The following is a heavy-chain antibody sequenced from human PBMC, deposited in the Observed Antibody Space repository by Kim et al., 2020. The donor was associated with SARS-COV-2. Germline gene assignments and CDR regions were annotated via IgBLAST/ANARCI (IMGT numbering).Heavy chain of an antibody. Sequence: ASLKVSCQASGYTFTIYAVHWVRQAPGQRLVWMGWINAGNGDTKYSQNFQDRVTISRDPSANAAYMELSSLRSEDTAVYYCARGGAEGWYLDLWGRGTPVTVSS. CDR3: ARGGAEGWYLDL. V-gene: IGHV1-3*01. D-gene: IGHD1-26*01. CDR2: INAGNGDT. CDR1: GYTFTIYA. J-gene: IGHJ2*01.